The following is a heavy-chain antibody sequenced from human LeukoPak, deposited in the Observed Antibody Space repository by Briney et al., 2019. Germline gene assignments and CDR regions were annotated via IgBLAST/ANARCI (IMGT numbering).Heavy chain of an antibody. Sequence: GGSLRLSCAASGFTFSSSWMTWVRQAPGKGLEWVAHINEDGSDKYYVDSVTGRFSISRDNTKNSLYLQMNSLRAEDTAVYYCARDYDFWSGYLDYWGQGTLVAVSS. D-gene: IGHD3-3*01. J-gene: IGHJ4*02. CDR2: INEDGSDK. CDR3: ARDYDFWSGYLDY. CDR1: GFTFSSSW. V-gene: IGHV3-7*05.